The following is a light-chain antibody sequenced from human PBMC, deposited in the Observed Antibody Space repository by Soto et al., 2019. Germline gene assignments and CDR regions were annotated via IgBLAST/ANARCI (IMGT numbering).Light chain of an antibody. CDR3: SSYAGSNNFV. Sequence: QSVLTQLPSASGSPGQSVTISCTGTSSDVGGYNYVPWYQQHPGKAPKLMIYEVSKRPSGVPDRFSGSKSGNTASLTVSGLQAEDEADYYCSSYAGSNNFVFGTGTKVTVL. CDR1: SSDVGGYNY. V-gene: IGLV2-8*01. J-gene: IGLJ1*01. CDR2: EVS.